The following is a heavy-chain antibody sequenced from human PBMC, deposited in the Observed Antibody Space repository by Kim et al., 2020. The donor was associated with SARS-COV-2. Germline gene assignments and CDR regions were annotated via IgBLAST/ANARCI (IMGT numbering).Heavy chain of an antibody. CDR1: GFTFSSYW. CDR3: ASRGGIIAAAAGFDY. V-gene: IGHV3-7*01. Sequence: GGSLRLSCAASGFTFSSYWMSWVRQAPGKGLEWVANIKQDGSEKYYVDSVKGRFTISRDNDKNSLYLQMNSLRAEDTAVYYCASRGGIIAAAAGFDYWGQGTLVTVSS. J-gene: IGHJ4*02. D-gene: IGHD6-13*01. CDR2: IKQDGSEK.